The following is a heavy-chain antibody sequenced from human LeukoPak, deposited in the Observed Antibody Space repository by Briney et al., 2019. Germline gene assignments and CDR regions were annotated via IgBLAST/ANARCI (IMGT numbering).Heavy chain of an antibody. CDR1: GFTFSSFG. CDR2: ISYDGSNT. V-gene: IGHV3-30*18. J-gene: IGHJ4*02. CDR3: AKKSKKYIDSWYSIDY. D-gene: IGHD6-13*01. Sequence: GGSLRLSCAASGFTFSSFGMHWVRQAPGKGLEWVAVISYDGSNTYYADSVKGRFTTSRDNSKNTVYLQMNSLRAEDTAVYYCAKKSKKYIDSWYSIDYWGQGTLVAVSS.